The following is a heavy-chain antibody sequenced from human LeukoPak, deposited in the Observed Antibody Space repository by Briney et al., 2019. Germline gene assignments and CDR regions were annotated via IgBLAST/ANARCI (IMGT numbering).Heavy chain of an antibody. J-gene: IGHJ3*02. Sequence: GESLKISCKSSGYSFTSYWIGWVRQMPGKGLEWMGIIYPGDSNTRYSPSFQGQVTISADKSISTAYLQWSSLKASGTAMYYCARPRWLQSTVHAFDIWGQGTMVTVSS. V-gene: IGHV5-51*01. CDR1: GYSFTSYW. CDR2: IYPGDSNT. CDR3: ARPRWLQSTVHAFDI. D-gene: IGHD5-24*01.